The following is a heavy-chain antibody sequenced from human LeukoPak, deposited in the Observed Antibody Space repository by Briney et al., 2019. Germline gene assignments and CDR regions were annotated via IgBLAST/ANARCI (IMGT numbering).Heavy chain of an antibody. CDR3: ARRYHRITIFGVVISHAFDI. Sequence: SETLSLTCTVSGGSISSSSYCWGWIRQPPGKGLEWIGSIYYSGSTYYNPSLKSRVTISVDTSKNQFSLKLSSVTAADTAVYYCARRYHRITIFGVVISHAFDIWGQGTMVTVSS. CDR1: GGSISSSSYC. J-gene: IGHJ3*02. CDR2: IYYSGST. V-gene: IGHV4-39*01. D-gene: IGHD3-3*01.